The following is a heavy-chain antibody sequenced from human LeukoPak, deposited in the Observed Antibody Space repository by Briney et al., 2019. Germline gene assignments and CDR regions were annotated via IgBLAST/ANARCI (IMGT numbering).Heavy chain of an antibody. V-gene: IGHV4-34*01. CDR1: GRSLRGYY. J-gene: IGHJ4*02. CDR3: ARRITGILAPFDY. CDR2: IDHSGRT. Sequence: SETLSLTCAVSGRSLRGYYWSWIRQAPGKGLEWIGQIDHSGRTNYNPSLTSRVTISVDKSKNQFSLQLTSVTAADTAVYYCARRITGILAPFDYWAQGTLVTVSS. D-gene: IGHD1-20*01.